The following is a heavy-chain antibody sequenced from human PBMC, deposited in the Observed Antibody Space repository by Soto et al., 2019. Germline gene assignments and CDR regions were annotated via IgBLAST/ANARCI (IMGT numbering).Heavy chain of an antibody. CDR3: ARETYYYDSSGYSQPGPPRSYFDY. D-gene: IGHD3-22*01. Sequence: SVKVSCKASGYTFTSYYMHWVRQAPGQGLEWMGGIIPIFGTANYAQKFQGRVTITADESTSTAYMELSSLRSEDTAVYYCARETYYYDSSGYSQPGPPRSYFDYWGQRTLVTVSS. CDR2: IIPIFGTA. V-gene: IGHV1-69*13. CDR1: GYTFTSYY. J-gene: IGHJ4*02.